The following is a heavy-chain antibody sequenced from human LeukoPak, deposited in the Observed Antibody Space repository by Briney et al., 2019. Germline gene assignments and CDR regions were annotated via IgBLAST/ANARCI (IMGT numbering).Heavy chain of an antibody. D-gene: IGHD2-21*01. CDR3: ARQIVSGSMGCDF. CDR2: INFNSGGK. CDR1: AYTFSGYY. J-gene: IGHJ4*02. Sequence: ASVNVSCKASAYTFSGYYIHWVRQAPGQGLGWMGWINFNSGGKIFAEKFQDRVTMARDTSISTAYMELSRLRSDDTAVYYCARQIVSGSMGCDFWGQGTLVTVSS. V-gene: IGHV1-2*02.